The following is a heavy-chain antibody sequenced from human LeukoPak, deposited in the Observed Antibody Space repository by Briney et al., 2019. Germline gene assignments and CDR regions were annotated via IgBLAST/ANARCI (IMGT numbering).Heavy chain of an antibody. J-gene: IGHJ4*02. V-gene: IGHV3-30*04. Sequence: GGSLRLSCAASGFTFSSYVVHWVRQAPGKGLEWVAVISSDGGSTYYADSVKGRFTISRDNSKSTLYLQMNSLRAEDTAVYYCAREGDNLWGSYRYTNFDYWGQGPLVTVSS. CDR2: ISSDGGST. CDR3: AREGDNLWGSYRYTNFDY. D-gene: IGHD3-16*02. CDR1: GFTFSSYV.